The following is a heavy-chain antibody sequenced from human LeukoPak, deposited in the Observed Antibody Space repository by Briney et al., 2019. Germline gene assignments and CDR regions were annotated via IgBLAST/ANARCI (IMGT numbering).Heavy chain of an antibody. CDR3: AKAAYYYDSSGPHYGMDV. J-gene: IGHJ6*02. D-gene: IGHD3-22*01. Sequence: GGSLRLSCAASGFTFSSYGMHWVRQAPGKGLEWVAVISYDGSNKYYADSVKGRFTISRDNSKNTLYLQVNSLRAEDTAVYYCAKAAYYYDSSGPHYGMDVWGQGTTVTVSS. V-gene: IGHV3-30*18. CDR2: ISYDGSNK. CDR1: GFTFSSYG.